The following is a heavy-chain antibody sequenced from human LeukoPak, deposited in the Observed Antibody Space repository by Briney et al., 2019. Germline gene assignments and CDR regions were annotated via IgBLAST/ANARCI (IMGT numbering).Heavy chain of an antibody. CDR3: TRGGYSGYFFSGDY. CDR2: INKDGSVR. J-gene: IGHJ4*02. V-gene: IGHV3-7*01. Sequence: PGGSLRLSCVVSQFTFRDYWMTWVRQAPGKGLEWLANINKDGSVRYYVDSVKGRFTISRDNANNSVYLQMNSLRVEDTAVYYCTRGGYSGYFFSGDYWGQGSLVAVSS. CDR1: QFTFRDYW. D-gene: IGHD1-26*01.